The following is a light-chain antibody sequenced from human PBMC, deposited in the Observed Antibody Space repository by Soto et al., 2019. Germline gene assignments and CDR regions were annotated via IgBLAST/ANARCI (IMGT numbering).Light chain of an antibody. V-gene: IGKV1-39*01. CDR3: QQSYSIPYT. CDR2: AAS. CDR1: QSTSVY. Sequence: DIEMTQSPSSLSPSVGDRVTITCRASQSTSVYLNWYQQKPGKAPKLLIYAASTLQSGVPSRFSGSGSETDFTLTISSLQPEDFATYYCQQSYSIPYTFGQGTKLEIK. J-gene: IGKJ2*01.